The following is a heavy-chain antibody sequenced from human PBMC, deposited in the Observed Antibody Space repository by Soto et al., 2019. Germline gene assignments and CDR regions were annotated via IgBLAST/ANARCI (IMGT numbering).Heavy chain of an antibody. Sequence: PGGSLRLSCAASGFTFSSYEMNWVRQAPGKGLEWVSYISSSGSTIYYADSVKGRFTISRDNAKNSPYLQMNSLRAEDTAVYYCALLWFGELVGHAFDIWGQGTMVTVSS. CDR1: GFTFSSYE. J-gene: IGHJ3*02. CDR3: ALLWFGELVGHAFDI. CDR2: ISSSGSTI. D-gene: IGHD3-10*01. V-gene: IGHV3-48*03.